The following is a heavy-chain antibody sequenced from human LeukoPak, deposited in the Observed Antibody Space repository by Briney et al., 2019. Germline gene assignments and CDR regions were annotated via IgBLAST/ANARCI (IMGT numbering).Heavy chain of an antibody. CDR2: ISYDRRNE. J-gene: IGHJ5*02. V-gene: IGHV3-30*04. Sequence: PGRSLRLSCAASGFTFSSFTLHWVRQAPGKGLEWVAVISYDRRNEFYADSVKGRFTVSRDNAKNSLYLQMNSLRDEDTAVYYCARDLGAWGQGTLVTVSS. CDR3: ARDLGA. CDR1: GFTFSSFT. D-gene: IGHD1-26*01.